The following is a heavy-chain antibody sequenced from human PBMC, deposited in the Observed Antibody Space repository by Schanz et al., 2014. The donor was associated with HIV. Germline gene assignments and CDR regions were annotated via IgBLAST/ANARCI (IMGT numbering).Heavy chain of an antibody. Sequence: QVQLVQSGAEVQKPGSSVKVSCKASGYTFTGYYMHWVRQAPGQGLEWMGWINPNSGGTNYAQKLQGRVTMTTDTSTSTAYMDLRSLRSDDTAVYYCARGAAEMATMTPWRYWGQGTLVTVSS. J-gene: IGHJ4*02. CDR1: GYTFTGYY. D-gene: IGHD5-12*01. CDR2: INPNSGGT. V-gene: IGHV1-2*02. CDR3: ARGAAEMATMTPWRY.